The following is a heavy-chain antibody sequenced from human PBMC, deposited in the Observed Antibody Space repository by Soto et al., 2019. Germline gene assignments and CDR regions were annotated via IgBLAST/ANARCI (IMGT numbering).Heavy chain of an antibody. CDR3: ARALYGDYPTKNNWFDP. J-gene: IGHJ5*02. Sequence: SETLSLTCAVYGGSFSGYYWSWIRQPPGKGLEWIGEINHSGSTNYNPSLKSRVTISVDTSKNQFSLKLSSVTAADTAVYYCARALYGDYPTKNNWFDPWGQGTLVTVSS. CDR1: GGSFSGYY. D-gene: IGHD4-17*01. V-gene: IGHV4-34*01. CDR2: INHSGST.